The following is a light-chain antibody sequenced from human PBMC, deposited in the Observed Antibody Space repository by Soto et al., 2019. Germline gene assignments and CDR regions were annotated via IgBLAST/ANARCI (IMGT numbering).Light chain of an antibody. CDR2: EDN. CDR3: QSYDSSNVV. J-gene: IGLJ2*01. Sequence: NFMLTQPHSVSESPGKTVTISCTRSSGSIASNYVQWYQQRPGSAPTTVIYEDNQRPSGVPDRFSGSIDSSSNSASLTISGLKTEDEADSYWQSYDSSNVVFGGGTKLTVL. V-gene: IGLV6-57*04. CDR1: SGSIASNY.